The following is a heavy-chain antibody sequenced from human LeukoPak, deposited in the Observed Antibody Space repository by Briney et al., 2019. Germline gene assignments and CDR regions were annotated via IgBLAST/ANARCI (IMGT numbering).Heavy chain of an antibody. CDR3: AKAGQWLTVFDY. CDR2: ISNDGSNK. V-gene: IGHV3-30*18. CDR1: GFIFSSYG. D-gene: IGHD6-19*01. J-gene: IGHJ4*02. Sequence: PGRSQRLSCAASGFIFSSYGIHWVRQAPGKGLEWVAAISNDGSNKYYADSVKGRFTISRDNSKNTLYLQMNSLRAEDTAVYYCAKAGQWLTVFDYWGQGTLVTVSS.